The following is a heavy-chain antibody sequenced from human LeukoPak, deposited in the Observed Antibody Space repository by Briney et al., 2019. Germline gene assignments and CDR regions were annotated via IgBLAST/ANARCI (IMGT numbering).Heavy chain of an antibody. D-gene: IGHD3-10*01. J-gene: IGHJ6*02. V-gene: IGHV3-33*01. CDR3: ARDNELDYYYGMDV. Sequence: GGSLRLSCAASGFTFSSYGMHWVRQAPGKGLEWVAVIWYDGSNKYYADSVKGRFTISRDNSKNTLYLQMNSLRAEDTAVYYCARDNELDYYYGMDVWGQGTTVTVSS. CDR1: GFTFSSYG. CDR2: IWYDGSNK.